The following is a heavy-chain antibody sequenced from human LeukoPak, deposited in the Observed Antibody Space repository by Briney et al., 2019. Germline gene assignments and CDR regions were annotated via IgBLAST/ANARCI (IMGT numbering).Heavy chain of an antibody. Sequence: ASVKVSCKASGYTFTGYYMHWVRQAPGQGLEWMGWINPNSGGTNYAQKFQGRVTMTRDTSISTAYMELSRLRSDDTAVYYCARGRGSGRYCSGGSCYPPGYYFDYWGQGTLVTVSS. CDR2: INPNSGGT. CDR3: ARGRGSGRYCSGGSCYPPGYYFDY. J-gene: IGHJ4*02. V-gene: IGHV1-2*02. CDR1: GYTFTGYY. D-gene: IGHD2-15*01.